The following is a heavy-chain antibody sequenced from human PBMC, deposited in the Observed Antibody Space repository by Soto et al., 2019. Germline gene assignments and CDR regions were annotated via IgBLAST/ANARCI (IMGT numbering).Heavy chain of an antibody. CDR1: GFTFSSYG. CDR3: AKLGGWFDP. CDR2: ISYDGSNK. J-gene: IGHJ5*02. Sequence: QVQLVESGGGVVQPGRSLRLSCAASGFTFSSYGMHWVRQAPGKGLEWVAVISYDGSNKYYADSVKGRFTISGDNSKNTLYLQMTRLRAEDSAVYYCAKLGGWFDPWGQGTLVNVSS. V-gene: IGHV3-30*18. D-gene: IGHD3-16*01.